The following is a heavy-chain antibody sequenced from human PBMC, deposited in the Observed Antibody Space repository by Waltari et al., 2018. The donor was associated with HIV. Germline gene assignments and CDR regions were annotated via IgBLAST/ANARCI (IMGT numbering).Heavy chain of an antibody. CDR1: GYTFTGHY. CDR3: ARESGYQLVRWLDP. Sequence: QVHLVQSGAEVKKPGASMKVSCTTSGYTFTGHYKHWLRQAPGQGLEWMGWINPISGGTNYAQTFQGRVTMTRDASINTVYMELKSLGYDDTAMYYCARESGYQLVRWLDPWGQGTRVTVSS. D-gene: IGHD6-13*01. J-gene: IGHJ5*02. V-gene: IGHV1-2*02. CDR2: INPISGGT.